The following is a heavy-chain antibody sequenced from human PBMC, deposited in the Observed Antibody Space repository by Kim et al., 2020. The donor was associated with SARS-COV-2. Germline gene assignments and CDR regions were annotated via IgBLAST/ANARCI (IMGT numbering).Heavy chain of an antibody. D-gene: IGHD3-16*01. CDR3: ARGLDPYKIGAD. CDR2: IHPSGIT. V-gene: IGHV4-34*01. Sequence: SETLSLTCGVHGGSFNNYYRTWVRQPPGKGLEWIGEIHPSGITNYNPSLESRVTISLDTSRNQFSLKLNSVTAADTAVYYFARGLDPYKIGADWGQGTLV. CDR1: GGSFNNYY. J-gene: IGHJ4*02.